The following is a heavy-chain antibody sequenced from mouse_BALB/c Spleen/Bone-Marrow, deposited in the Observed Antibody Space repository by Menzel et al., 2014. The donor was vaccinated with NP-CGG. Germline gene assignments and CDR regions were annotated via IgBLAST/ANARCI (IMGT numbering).Heavy chain of an antibody. CDR3: ARWLLQYCDD. J-gene: IGHJ1*01. Sequence: QVQLQQSGAELVKPGASVKPSCKSSGYTFTSYWMHWVKQRPGQGLEWIGEIIPSNGRTNYNEKFKSKATLTVDKSSNTACMQLSSLTSEDSAVYYCARWLLQYCDDWGAGTTVTVSS. D-gene: IGHD2-3*01. CDR2: IIPSNGRT. V-gene: IGHV1S81*02. CDR1: GYTFTSYW.